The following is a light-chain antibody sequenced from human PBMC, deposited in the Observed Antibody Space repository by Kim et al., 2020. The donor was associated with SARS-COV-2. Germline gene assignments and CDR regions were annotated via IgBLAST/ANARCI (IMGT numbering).Light chain of an antibody. CDR1: NIGSKS. Sequence: SYELTQPPSVSVAPGKTARITCGGNNIGSKSVHWYQQKPGQAPVLVIYYDSDRPSGIPERFSGSNSGNTATLTISRVEAGDEADYYCQVWDSSSDHHVFGTGTKVTDL. V-gene: IGLV3-21*04. J-gene: IGLJ1*01. CDR2: YDS. CDR3: QVWDSSSDHHV.